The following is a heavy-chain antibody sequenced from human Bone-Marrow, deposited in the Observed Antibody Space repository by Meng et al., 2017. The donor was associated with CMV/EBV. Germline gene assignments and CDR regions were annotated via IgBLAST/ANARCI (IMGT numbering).Heavy chain of an antibody. Sequence: ASVKVSCKASGYTFTGYYMHWVRQAPGQGLEWMGWINPNSGGSNYAQKFQGRVTMTRDTSISTAYMELSRLRSDDTAVYYCARVSRSPDCSSTSCYYTPRNSPYDYWGQGTLVTVSS. CDR2: INPNSGGS. CDR1: GYTFTGYY. V-gene: IGHV1-2*02. CDR3: ARVSRSPDCSSTSCYYTPRNSPYDY. J-gene: IGHJ4*02. D-gene: IGHD2-2*01.